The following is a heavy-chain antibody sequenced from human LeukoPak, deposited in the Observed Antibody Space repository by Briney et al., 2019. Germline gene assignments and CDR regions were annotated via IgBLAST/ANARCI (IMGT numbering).Heavy chain of an antibody. CDR1: GDSVSSNSAA. CDR2: TYYRSKWYN. V-gene: IGHV6-1*01. D-gene: IGHD6-19*01. Sequence: SQTLSLTCAISGDSVSSNSAAWNWIRQSPSRGLEWLGRTYYRSKWYNDYALSVKSRITINPDTSKNQFSLQLNSVTPEDTGVYYCARDPNSGWFPWSYYWFDPWGQGTLVTVSS. J-gene: IGHJ5*02. CDR3: ARDPNSGWFPWSYYWFDP.